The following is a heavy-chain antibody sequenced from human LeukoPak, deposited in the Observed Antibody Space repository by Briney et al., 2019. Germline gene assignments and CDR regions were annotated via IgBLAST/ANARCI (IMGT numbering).Heavy chain of an antibody. V-gene: IGHV4-30-4*08. CDR1: GGSISSGDYY. J-gene: IGHJ4*02. CDR3: ARVISHYYDSSGYQNY. Sequence: SETLSLTCTVSGGSISSGDYYWSWIRQPPGKGLEWIGYIYYSGSTYYNPSLKSRVTISVDTSKNQFSLKLSSVTAADTAVYYCARVISHYYDSSGYQNYWGQGTLVTVSS. CDR2: IYYSGST. D-gene: IGHD3-22*01.